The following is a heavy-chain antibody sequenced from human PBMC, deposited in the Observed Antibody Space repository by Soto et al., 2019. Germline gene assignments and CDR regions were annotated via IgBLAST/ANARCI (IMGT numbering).Heavy chain of an antibody. J-gene: IGHJ4*02. V-gene: IGHV4-34*01. CDR1: GGSFSDYY. CDR2: VNHGGST. CDR3: AREWWSGSLIGGSL. D-gene: IGHD3-3*01. Sequence: QVQLQQWGAGLLKPSETLSLTCPVNGGSFSDYYWTWIRQPPGKGLEWIGEVNHGGSTHYNPSLKSRVSISVDTSKKQFSLNLTFVTAAGTAVYYCAREWWSGSLIGGSLGGEGTLVTVSS.